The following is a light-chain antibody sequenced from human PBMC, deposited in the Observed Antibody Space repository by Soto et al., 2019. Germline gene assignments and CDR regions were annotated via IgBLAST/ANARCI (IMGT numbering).Light chain of an antibody. J-gene: IGKJ3*01. CDR1: QSLLHSNGYNY. CDR3: MQCLSGFS. Sequence: DIVMTQSPLSLPVTPGEPASISCRSSQSLLHSNGYNYLEWYVQKPGQSPRLLISLGSDRASGAPDRISGSGSGTDFTLKISSVEAEDVVVYYYMQCLSGFSFGPGTKVDIK. CDR2: LGS. V-gene: IGKV2-28*01.